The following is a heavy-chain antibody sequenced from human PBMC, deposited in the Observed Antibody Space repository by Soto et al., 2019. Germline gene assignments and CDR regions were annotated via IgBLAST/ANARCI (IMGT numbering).Heavy chain of an antibody. CDR1: GFSLSTTAEG. CDR2: IYWDDDE. J-gene: IGHJ4*02. D-gene: IGHD2-2*01. V-gene: IGHV2-5*02. Sequence: QITLKESGPTLVTPTQTLTLTCTFSGFSLSTTAEGVGWIRQPPGKALDWLALIYWDDDERYSPSLKSRLTITKDTSKNLVVLTMTNVDPVASATYCCALRSCSSVDCYPNPSLDYWGQGILVTVSS. CDR3: ALRSCSSVDCYPNPSLDY.